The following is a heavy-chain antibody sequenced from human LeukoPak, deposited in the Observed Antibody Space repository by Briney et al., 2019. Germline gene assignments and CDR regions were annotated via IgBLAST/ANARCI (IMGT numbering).Heavy chain of an antibody. CDR3: ARGYLSYGSSGYYDF. Sequence: ASEKVSCKASGYTFTSYSISWVRQAPGQGLEWMGWISAYNGNTNYAQKLQGRVTMTTDTSTSTAYMELRSLRSDDTAVYSCARGYLSYGSSGYYDFWGQGTLVTVSS. D-gene: IGHD3-22*01. CDR2: ISAYNGNT. CDR1: GYTFTSYS. V-gene: IGHV1-18*01. J-gene: IGHJ4*02.